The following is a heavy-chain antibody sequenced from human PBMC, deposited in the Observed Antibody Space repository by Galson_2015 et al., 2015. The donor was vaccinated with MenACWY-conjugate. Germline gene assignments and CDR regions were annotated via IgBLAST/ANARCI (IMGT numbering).Heavy chain of an antibody. V-gene: IGHV4-39*07. D-gene: IGHD3-10*01. CDR2: ISYTGIT. Sequence: SETLSLTCTVSGGSMSSSSYHWGWIRQPPGKGLEWIGSISYTGITYYNPSLKSRVTISVDTSKNQFSLKLSSVTAADTAVYYCTRDKLLWLGEFQNRVDPWGQGTLVTVSS. J-gene: IGHJ5*02. CDR3: TRDKLLWLGEFQNRVDP. CDR1: GGSMSSSSYH.